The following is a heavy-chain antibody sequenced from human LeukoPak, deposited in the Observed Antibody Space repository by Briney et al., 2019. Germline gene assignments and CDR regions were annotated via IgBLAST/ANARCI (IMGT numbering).Heavy chain of an antibody. J-gene: IGHJ4*02. Sequence: SETLSLTCAVSGGSISSGGYSWSWIRQAPGKGLEWIGYIYHSGSTYYNPSLKSRVTISVDTSKNQFSLKLSSVTAADTAVYYCARYGGGLGWYSPFDYWGQGTLVTVSS. CDR2: IYHSGST. D-gene: IGHD6-19*01. V-gene: IGHV4-30-2*01. CDR1: GGSISSGGYS. CDR3: ARYGGGLGWYSPFDY.